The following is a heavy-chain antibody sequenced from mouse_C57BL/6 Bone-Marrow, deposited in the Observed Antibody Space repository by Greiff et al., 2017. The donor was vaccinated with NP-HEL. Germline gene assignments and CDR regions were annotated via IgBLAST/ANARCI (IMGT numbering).Heavy chain of an antibody. CDR1: GYTFTSYW. CDR2: IYPGSGST. Sequence: VQLQQSGAELVKPGASVKMSCKASGYTFTSYWITWVKQRPGQGLEWIGDIYPGSGSTNYNEKFKSKATLTVDTSSSTAYMQLSSLTSEDSAVYYCARRDYGSSLSYYALDYWGQGTSVTVSS. CDR3: ARRDYGSSLSYYALDY. J-gene: IGHJ4*01. D-gene: IGHD1-1*01. V-gene: IGHV1-55*01.